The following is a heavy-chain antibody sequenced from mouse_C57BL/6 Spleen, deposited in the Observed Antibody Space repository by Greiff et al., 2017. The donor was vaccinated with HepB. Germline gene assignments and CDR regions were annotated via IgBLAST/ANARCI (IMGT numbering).Heavy chain of an antibody. CDR3: TTYYYGSSYGYFDV. Sequence: EVQLQQSGAELVRPGASVKLSCTASGFNIKDDYMHWVKQRPEQGLEWIGWIDPENGDTEYASKFQGKATITADTSSNTAYLHLSSLTSEDTAVYYGTTYYYGSSYGYFDVWGTGTTVTVSS. D-gene: IGHD1-1*01. V-gene: IGHV14-4*01. CDR2: IDPENGDT. CDR1: GFNIKDDY. J-gene: IGHJ1*03.